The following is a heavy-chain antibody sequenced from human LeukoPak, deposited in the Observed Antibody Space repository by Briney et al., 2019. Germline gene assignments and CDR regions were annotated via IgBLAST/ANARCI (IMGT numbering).Heavy chain of an antibody. CDR1: GGSISSYY. D-gene: IGHD3-22*01. CDR2: IYTSGST. Sequence: SETLSLTCTVSGGSISSYYWSWIRQPAGKGLEWIGRIYTSGSTNYNPSLKSRVTMSVDTSKNQFSLKLSSVTAADTAVYYCARGDWYYYDGSGYYPYWGQGTLVTVSS. V-gene: IGHV4-4*07. J-gene: IGHJ4*02. CDR3: ARGDWYYYDGSGYYPY.